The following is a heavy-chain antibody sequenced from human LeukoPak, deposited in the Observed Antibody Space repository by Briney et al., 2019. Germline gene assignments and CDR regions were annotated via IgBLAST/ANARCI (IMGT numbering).Heavy chain of an antibody. Sequence: GRSLRLSCAASGFTFSSYAMHWVRQAPGKGLEWVAVISYDGSNKYYADSVKGRFTISRDNSKNTLYLQMNSLRAEDTAVYYCAKVAEVGATGYYYYMDVWGKGTTVTISS. CDR2: ISYDGSNK. J-gene: IGHJ6*03. V-gene: IGHV3-30*04. CDR1: GFTFSSYA. CDR3: AKVAEVGATGYYYYMDV. D-gene: IGHD1-26*01.